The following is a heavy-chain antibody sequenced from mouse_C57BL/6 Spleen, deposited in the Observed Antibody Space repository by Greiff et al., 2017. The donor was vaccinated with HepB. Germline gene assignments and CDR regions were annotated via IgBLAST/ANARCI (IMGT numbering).Heavy chain of an antibody. D-gene: IGHD1-1*01. CDR2: ISYDGSN. V-gene: IGHV3-6*01. J-gene: IGHJ1*03. Sequence: EVKLVESGPGLVKPSQSLSLTCSVTGYSITSGYYWNWIRQFPGNKLEWMGYISYDGSNNYNPSLKNRISITRDTSKNQFFLKLNSVTTEDTATYYCARYGSSYDWYFDVWGTGTTVTVSS. CDR3: ARYGSSYDWYFDV. CDR1: GYSITSGYY.